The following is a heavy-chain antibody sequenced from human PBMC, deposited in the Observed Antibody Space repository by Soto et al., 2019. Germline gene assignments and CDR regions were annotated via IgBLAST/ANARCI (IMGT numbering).Heavy chain of an antibody. V-gene: IGHV1-3*01. CDR3: ARGGPKTAAIYGMDV. CDR1: GYTFTSYA. Sequence: ASVKVSCKASGYTFTSYAMHWVRQAPGQMLEWMGLINAGNGNTKYSQKFQGRVTITRDTSASTAYMELSSLRSEDTAVYYCARGGPKTAAIYGMDVGGQGTTVTVSS. CDR2: INAGNGNT. D-gene: IGHD2-2*01. J-gene: IGHJ6*02.